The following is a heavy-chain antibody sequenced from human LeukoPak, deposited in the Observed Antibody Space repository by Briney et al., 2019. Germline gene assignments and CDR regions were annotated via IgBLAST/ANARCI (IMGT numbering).Heavy chain of an antibody. D-gene: IGHD1-7*01. V-gene: IGHV4-4*07. J-gene: IGHJ4*02. CDR2: IYTSGIT. CDR3: ARGRDWNYLFFDY. CDR1: GGSISSYY. Sequence: SETLSLTCTVSGGSISSYYWSWIRQPAGKGLEWIGRIYTSGITNYNTSLQSRVTMSVDTSKNQFSLKLNSVTAADTAVYYCARGRDWNYLFFDYWGQGTLVTVSS.